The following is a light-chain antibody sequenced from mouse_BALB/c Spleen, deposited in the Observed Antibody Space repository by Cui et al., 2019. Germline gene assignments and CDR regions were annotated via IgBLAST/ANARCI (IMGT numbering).Light chain of an antibody. V-gene: IGKV10-94*01. CDR1: PGISNY. J-gene: IGKJ1*01. CDR3: QQYSKLPPT. CDR2: YTS. Sequence: DIQMTQTTSSLSASLGHRVTISCSASPGISNYLNWYQQKPDGTVKLLIYYTSTLHAGVPSRFSGRVSGTDYSLTISNLEPEDIATYYCQQYSKLPPTFGGGTKLEIK.